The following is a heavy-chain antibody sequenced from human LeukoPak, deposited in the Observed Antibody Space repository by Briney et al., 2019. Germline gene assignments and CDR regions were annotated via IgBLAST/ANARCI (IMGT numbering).Heavy chain of an antibody. CDR1: GYSISSGYY. CDR2: IYRSGST. J-gene: IGHJ4*02. V-gene: IGHV4-38-2*01. D-gene: IGHD3-22*01. Sequence: SETLSLTCAVSGYSISSGYYWGWTRQPPGKGLEWIGSIYRSGSTYYNPSLKSRVTISVDTSKNQFSLKLSSVTAADTAVYYCATLSSGYYCFDYWGQGTLVTVSS. CDR3: ATLSSGYYCFDY.